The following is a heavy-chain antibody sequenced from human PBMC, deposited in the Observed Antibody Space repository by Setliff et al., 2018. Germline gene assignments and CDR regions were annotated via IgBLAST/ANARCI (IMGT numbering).Heavy chain of an antibody. CDR1: GFSFSSYA. Sequence: PGGSLRLSCAASGFSFSSYAMNWVRQAPGKGLEWVSGISGGGSRTYYADSVKGRVTISRDNSKDTLYLQMNIVRAEDTAVYYCTRSPGWIPWFDSWGQGTLVTVSS. D-gene: IGHD5-18*01. CDR2: ISGGGSRT. J-gene: IGHJ5*01. V-gene: IGHV3-23*01. CDR3: TRSPGWIPWFDS.